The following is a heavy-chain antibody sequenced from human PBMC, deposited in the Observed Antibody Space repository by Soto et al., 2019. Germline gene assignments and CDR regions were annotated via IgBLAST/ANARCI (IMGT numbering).Heavy chain of an antibody. Sequence: QLQLQESGPGLVKPSETLSLTCTVSGGSISSSPYYWAWIRQPPGKGLQWIGNIYYNGNTFYNPALRSRVTISVDTSKCQYSLGLSSVTASVTACYCCASHGPLTNNWNQLNCWGQGTLVTVSS. CDR1: GGSISSSPYY. D-gene: IGHD1-1*01. J-gene: IGHJ4*02. CDR2: IYYNGNT. CDR3: ASHGPLTNNWNQLNC. V-gene: IGHV4-39*01.